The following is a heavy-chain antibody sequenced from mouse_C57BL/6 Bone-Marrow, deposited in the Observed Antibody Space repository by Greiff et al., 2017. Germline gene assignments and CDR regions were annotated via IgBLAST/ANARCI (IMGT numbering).Heavy chain of an antibody. V-gene: IGHV1-69*01. D-gene: IGHD2-4*01. CDR3: ARSGDYDLYAIDY. CDR1: GYTFTSYW. Sequence: QVQLQQPGAELVMPGASVKLSCKASGYTFTSYWMHWVQQRPGQGLEWIGVIDPSDSYTNYNQKFKGKSTLTVDKSSGTAYMQLSSRTSEDAAVYYCARSGDYDLYAIDYWGQGTAVTVSS. CDR2: IDPSDSYT. J-gene: IGHJ4*01.